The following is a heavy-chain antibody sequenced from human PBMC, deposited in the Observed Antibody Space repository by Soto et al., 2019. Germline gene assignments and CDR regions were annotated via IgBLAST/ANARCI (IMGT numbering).Heavy chain of an antibody. CDR1: GFTFRSYG. CDR3: ARGSSGWFFDAFDI. Sequence: GGSLRLSCAASGFTFRSYGMHWVRQAPGKGLEWVAFTSYDGSNKYYVDSVKGRFTISRDNSKNTLYLQMNSLRAEDTAVYYCARGSSGWFFDAFDIWGQGTMVTVS. J-gene: IGHJ3*02. CDR2: TSYDGSNK. V-gene: IGHV3-30*03. D-gene: IGHD6-19*01.